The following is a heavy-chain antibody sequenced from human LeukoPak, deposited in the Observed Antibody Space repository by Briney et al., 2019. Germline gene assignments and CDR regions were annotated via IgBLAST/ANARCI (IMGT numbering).Heavy chain of an antibody. CDR1: GYTFTSYY. Sequence: ASVKVSCKASGYTFTSYYIHWVRQAPGQGLEWTGTIIPSGGTTGYAQKFQGRVTMTRDMSTSTVYMDLSSLRAEDTAVYYCARDGYSYGASFDYWGQGTLVTVSS. V-gene: IGHV1-46*01. CDR2: IIPSGGTT. J-gene: IGHJ4*02. D-gene: IGHD5-18*01. CDR3: ARDGYSYGASFDY.